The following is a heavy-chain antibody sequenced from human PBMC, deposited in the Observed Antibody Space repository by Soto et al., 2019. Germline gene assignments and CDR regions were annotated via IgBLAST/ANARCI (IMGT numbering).Heavy chain of an antibody. J-gene: IGHJ4*02. CDR2: INSDVSSI. D-gene: IGHD3-22*01. CDR3: ARYPYDSSGFFDF. Sequence: PGGSLRLSCAASGFTFNNYWMHWVRQVPGKGLVWVSRINSDVSSISYAESVKGRFTISRDNAKNTLYLQMKSLRAEDTAVYYCARYPYDSSGFFDFWGQGTVVTVSS. V-gene: IGHV3-74*01. CDR1: GFTFNNYW.